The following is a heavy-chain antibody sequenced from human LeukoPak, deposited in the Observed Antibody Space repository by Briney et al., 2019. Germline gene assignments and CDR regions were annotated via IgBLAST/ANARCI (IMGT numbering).Heavy chain of an antibody. J-gene: IGHJ5*02. CDR1: GFTFSSYS. CDR2: ISGSSSYI. Sequence: GGSLRLSFAASGFTFSSYSMNWVRQAPGKGLEWVSSISGSSSYIYYADSVKGRFTISRDNAKNSLCLQMNSLRAEDTAVYYCARDPRTLGYCSSTSCPPSWGQGTLVTVSS. D-gene: IGHD2-2*01. V-gene: IGHV3-21*01. CDR3: ARDPRTLGYCSSTSCPPS.